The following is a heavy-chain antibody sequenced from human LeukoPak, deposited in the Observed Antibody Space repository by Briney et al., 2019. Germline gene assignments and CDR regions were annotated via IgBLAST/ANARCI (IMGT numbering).Heavy chain of an antibody. CDR2: ISYDGSNK. Sequence: GGSLRLSCAGSGFTFSSYSIHWVRQGSGKGVEGVAVISYDGSNKYYADSVKGRFTISRDNSRNTVYLQMNSLRPEDTAVYSCARDLVGYGGGFDYWGQGTLVTVSS. CDR3: ARDLVGYGGGFDY. J-gene: IGHJ4*02. V-gene: IGHV3-30*04. CDR1: GFTFSSYS. D-gene: IGHD4-23*01.